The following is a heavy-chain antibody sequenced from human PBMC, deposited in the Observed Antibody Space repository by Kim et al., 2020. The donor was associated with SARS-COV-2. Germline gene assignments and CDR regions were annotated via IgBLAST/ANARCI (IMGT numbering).Heavy chain of an antibody. CDR2: VSYSGTS. CDR3: ARQGGYYDTETGYSPNWYFDL. Sequence: SETLSLTCTVSSDSMKKYYWSWIRQPPGKSLEWIAYVSYSGTSNYNPSLKSRVTTSVDTSKNQFSLRLNSVSAADTAVYYCARQGGYYDTETGYSPNWYFDLWGRGILVTVSS. V-gene: IGHV4-59*01. J-gene: IGHJ2*01. D-gene: IGHD3-9*01. CDR1: SDSMKKYY.